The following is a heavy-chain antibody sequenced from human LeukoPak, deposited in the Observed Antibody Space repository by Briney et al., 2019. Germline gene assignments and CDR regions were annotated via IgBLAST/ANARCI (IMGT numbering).Heavy chain of an antibody. D-gene: IGHD3-10*01. Sequence: GASVKVSCKASGYTFTGYYMHWVRQAPGQGLEWMGWINPNSGGTNYAQKFQGRVTMTRDTSLSTAYMELSRLRSDDTAVYYCARGWFGELHMYYFDYWGQGTLVTVSS. CDR2: INPNSGGT. V-gene: IGHV1-2*02. CDR1: GYTFTGYY. CDR3: ARGWFGELHMYYFDY. J-gene: IGHJ4*02.